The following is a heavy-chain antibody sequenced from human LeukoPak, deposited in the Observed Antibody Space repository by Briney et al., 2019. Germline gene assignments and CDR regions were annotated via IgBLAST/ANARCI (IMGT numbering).Heavy chain of an antibody. CDR1: GHSFTDYW. Sequence: GESLRISCKGSGHSFTDYWIGWVRQMPGKGLEWMGVIYPGDSDTKYGPSFQGQVTISVDTSINTAYLQWRSLKASDTAMYYCARDGTTMTSGHGFDIWGQGTMVTVSS. D-gene: IGHD2/OR15-2a*01. CDR3: ARDGTTMTSGHGFDI. CDR2: IYPGDSDT. J-gene: IGHJ3*02. V-gene: IGHV5-51*01.